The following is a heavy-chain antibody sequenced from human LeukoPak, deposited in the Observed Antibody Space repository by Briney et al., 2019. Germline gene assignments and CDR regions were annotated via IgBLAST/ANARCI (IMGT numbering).Heavy chain of an antibody. CDR1: GFTFSSYG. CDR2: IWYDGSNK. V-gene: IGHV3-33*06. CDR3: AKSHKKLLGWFDP. Sequence: GGSLRLSCAASGFTFSSYGMHWVRQAPGKGLEWVAVIWYDGSNKYYADSVKGRFTISRDNSKNTLYLQMNSLRAEDTAVYYCAKSHKKLLGWFDPWGQGTLVTVSS. D-gene: IGHD3-10*01. J-gene: IGHJ5*02.